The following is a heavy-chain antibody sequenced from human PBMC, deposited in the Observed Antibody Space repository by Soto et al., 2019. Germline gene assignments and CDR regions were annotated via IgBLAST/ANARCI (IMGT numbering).Heavy chain of an antibody. Sequence: QVQLVQSGAEVKKPGSSVKVSCKASGGTFSSYAISWVRQAPGQGLEWMGGIIPIFGTANYAQKFQGRVTITAEESTSTAYMELSSLRSEDTAVYYCARTYYYDSSGYYWRGGIFDYWGQGTLVTVSS. CDR3: ARTYYYDSSGYYWRGGIFDY. V-gene: IGHV1-69*01. J-gene: IGHJ4*02. CDR2: IIPIFGTA. D-gene: IGHD3-22*01. CDR1: GGTFSSYA.